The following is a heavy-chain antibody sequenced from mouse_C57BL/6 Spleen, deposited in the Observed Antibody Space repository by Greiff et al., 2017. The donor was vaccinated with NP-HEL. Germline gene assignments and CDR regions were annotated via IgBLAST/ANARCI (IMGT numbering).Heavy chain of an antibody. J-gene: IGHJ4*01. D-gene: IGHD2-2*01. V-gene: IGHV1-52*01. CDR2: IDPSDSET. Sequence: QVQLKQPGAELVRPGSSVKLSCKASGYTFTSYWMHWVKQRPIQGLEWIGNIDPSDSETHYNQKFKDKATLTVDKSSSTAYMQLSSLTSEDSAVYYCARWLRDYYAMDYWGQGTSVTVSS. CDR1: GYTFTSYW. CDR3: ARWLRDYYAMDY.